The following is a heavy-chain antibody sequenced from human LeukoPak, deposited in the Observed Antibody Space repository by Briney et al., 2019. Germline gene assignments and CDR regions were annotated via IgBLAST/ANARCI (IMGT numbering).Heavy chain of an antibody. CDR2: ISYDGSNK. V-gene: IGHV3-30*03. Sequence: GGSLRLSCAASGFTFSSYGMHWVRQAPGKGLEWVAVISYDGSNKYYADSVKGRFTISRDNSKNTLFLQMSSLRAEDTAVYYCARFSSGWSPSGFDYWGQGTLVTVSS. CDR3: ARFSSGWSPSGFDY. CDR1: GFTFSSYG. D-gene: IGHD6-19*01. J-gene: IGHJ4*02.